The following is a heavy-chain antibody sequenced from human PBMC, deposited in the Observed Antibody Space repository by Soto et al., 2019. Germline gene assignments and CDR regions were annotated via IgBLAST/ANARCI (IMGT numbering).Heavy chain of an antibody. CDR1: GFTFSDYA. CDR2: TSSSDGST. D-gene: IGHD3-3*01. CDR3: AKILTLLLAAFDI. J-gene: IGHJ3*02. V-gene: IGHV3-23*01. Sequence: EVQLLESGGDLVQPGGSLRLSCAASGFTFSDYAMSWVRQAPGKGLEWVSATSSSDGSTYYAESVKGRFTISRDNSKNTLYLQMDSLRADDTAVYYCAKILTLLLAAFDIWGQGTMVTVSS.